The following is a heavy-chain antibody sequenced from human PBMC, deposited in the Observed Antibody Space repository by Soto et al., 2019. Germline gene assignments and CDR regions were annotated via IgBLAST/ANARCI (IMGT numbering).Heavy chain of an antibody. D-gene: IGHD3-22*01. Sequence: GGSLRLSCAASGFTFSTYTMTWVRQAPGKGLERVSSVVGSGESTYYADSVKGRFTISRDNSKNTLYVQMNSLRAEDTAIYYCVRVGMNYCDSSGERSYDMDVWGTGPRVTVSS. CDR1: GFTFSTYT. J-gene: IGHJ6*04. CDR3: VRVGMNYCDSSGERSYDMDV. V-gene: IGHV3-23*01. CDR2: VVGSGEST.